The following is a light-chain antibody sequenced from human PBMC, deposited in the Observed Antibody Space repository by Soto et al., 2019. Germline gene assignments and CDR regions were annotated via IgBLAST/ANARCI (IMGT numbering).Light chain of an antibody. J-gene: IGLJ1*01. CDR3: CSYAGRYTYV. Sequence: QSALTQPRSVSGSPGQSVTISCTGTSSDVGGYDYVSWYQQHPGKAPKVMIYDVSKRPSGVPDRFSGSKSGNMASLTISGLQAEDEADYYCCSYAGRYTYVFGSGTKLTVL. CDR2: DVS. V-gene: IGLV2-11*01. CDR1: SSDVGGYDY.